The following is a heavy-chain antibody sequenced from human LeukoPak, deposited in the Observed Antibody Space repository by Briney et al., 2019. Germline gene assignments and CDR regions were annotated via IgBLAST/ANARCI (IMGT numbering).Heavy chain of an antibody. V-gene: IGHV1-69*04. CDR3: AREVKDNWNDVLYFDY. D-gene: IGHD1-20*01. Sequence: GASVEVSCKASGGTFSSYAISWVRRAPGQGLEWMGRIIPILGIANYAQKFQGRVTITADKSTSTAYMELSSLRSEDTAVYYCAREVKDNWNDVLYFDYWGQGTLVTVSS. CDR1: GGTFSSYA. CDR2: IIPILGIA. J-gene: IGHJ4*02.